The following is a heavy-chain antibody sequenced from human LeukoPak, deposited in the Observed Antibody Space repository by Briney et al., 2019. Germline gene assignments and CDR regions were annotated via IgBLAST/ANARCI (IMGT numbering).Heavy chain of an antibody. Sequence: PSETLSLTCTVSGGSLSSSSYYWGWLRQPPGKGLEWIGSIYYSGSTYYNPSLKSRVTISVDTSKNQFSLKLSSVAAADTAVYYCATPGGTDAFDIWGQGTMVTVSS. J-gene: IGHJ3*02. D-gene: IGHD3-16*01. CDR1: GGSLSSSSYY. V-gene: IGHV4-39*01. CDR2: IYYSGST. CDR3: ATPGGTDAFDI.